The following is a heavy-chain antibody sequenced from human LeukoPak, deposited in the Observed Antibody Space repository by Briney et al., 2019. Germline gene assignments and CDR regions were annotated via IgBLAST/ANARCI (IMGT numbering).Heavy chain of an antibody. CDR2: INPNNGGT. CDR1: GYTFTGYY. D-gene: IGHD1-26*01. Sequence: ASVKVSCKASGYTFTGYYIHWVRQAPGQGLEWMGWINPNNGGTNYAQKFQGRVTMTRDTSISTAYMELNRLTSDDTSVYYCARVRYSGSFYYYYYYMDVWGKGTTVTVSS. J-gene: IGHJ6*03. V-gene: IGHV1-2*02. CDR3: ARVRYSGSFYYYYYYMDV.